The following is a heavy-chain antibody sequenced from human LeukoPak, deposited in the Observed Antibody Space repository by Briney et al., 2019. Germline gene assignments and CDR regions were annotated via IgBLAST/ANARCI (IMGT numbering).Heavy chain of an antibody. J-gene: IGHJ5*02. D-gene: IGHD2-2*01. CDR1: GYTFSTYG. V-gene: IGHV1-18*01. Sequence: GASVKVSCKASGYTFSTYGISWVRQAPGQGLEWMGWISAYNGNTNYAQKLQGRVTMTTDTSTSTAYMELRSLRSDDTAVYYCARDGGYCSSTSCYGGWFDPWGQGTLVTVSS. CDR2: ISAYNGNT. CDR3: ARDGGYCSSTSCYGGWFDP.